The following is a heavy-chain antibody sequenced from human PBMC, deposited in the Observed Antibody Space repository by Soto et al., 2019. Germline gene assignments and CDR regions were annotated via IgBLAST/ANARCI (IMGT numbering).Heavy chain of an antibody. J-gene: IGHJ4*02. CDR3: ARTLFTEDRDY. D-gene: IGHD2-8*02. CDR2: INHSGST. V-gene: IGHV4-34*01. CDR1: VGSFSGYY. Sequence: PSETLSLTCAVYVGSFSGYYWSWIRQPPGKGLEWIGEINHSGSTNYNPSLKSRVTISVDTSKNQFSLTLNSVTAADRAVYYCARTLFTEDRDYWGQGTLVTVSS.